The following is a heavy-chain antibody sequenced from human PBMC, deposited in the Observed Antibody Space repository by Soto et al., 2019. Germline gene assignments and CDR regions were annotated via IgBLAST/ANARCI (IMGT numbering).Heavy chain of an antibody. CDR1: GFTFIIYA. V-gene: IGHV3-30-3*01. Sequence: GGCLRLSCAASGFTFIIYAMHCVRQAPGKGLEWVAVISYDGSNKYYADSVKGRFTISRDNSKNTLYLQMNSLRAEDTAVYYCARDDSRFRPRITMIVVIPKALDYWGQGT. CDR2: ISYDGSNK. J-gene: IGHJ4*02. D-gene: IGHD3-22*01. CDR3: ARDDSRFRPRITMIVVIPKALDY.